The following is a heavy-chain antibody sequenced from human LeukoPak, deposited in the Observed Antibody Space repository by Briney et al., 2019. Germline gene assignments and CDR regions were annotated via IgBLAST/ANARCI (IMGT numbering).Heavy chain of an antibody. CDR2: IYHSGST. D-gene: IGHD4-23*01. CDR1: GDSISPYY. Sequence: SETLSLTCTVSGDSISPYYWGWIRQPPGKGLEWIGYIYHSGSTYYNPSLKSRVTISVDRSKNQFSLKLSSVTAADTAVYYCARHGGGFDYWGQGTLVTVSS. V-gene: IGHV4-59*08. CDR3: ARHGGGFDY. J-gene: IGHJ4*02.